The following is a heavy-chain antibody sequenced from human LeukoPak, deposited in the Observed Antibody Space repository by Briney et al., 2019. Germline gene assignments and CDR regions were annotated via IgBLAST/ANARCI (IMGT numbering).Heavy chain of an antibody. J-gene: IGHJ4*02. CDR3: ATRPGGSTWYGVFDF. Sequence: PSETLSLTCTVSGVSMSNNYWSWSRQPPGKGLEWIGYIYGSVSTYYNASLSSRVSMSVDTSKNQFYLRLSSVTPADTALYYCATRPGGSTWYGVFDFWGRGTLVTVSS. D-gene: IGHD6-13*01. V-gene: IGHV4-59*01. CDR1: GVSMSNNY. CDR2: IYGSVST.